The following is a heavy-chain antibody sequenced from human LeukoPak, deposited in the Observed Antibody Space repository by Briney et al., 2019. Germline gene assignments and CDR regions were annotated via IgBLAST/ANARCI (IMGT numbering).Heavy chain of an antibody. V-gene: IGHV4-59*08. CDR3: ARFSQYYDSSTHYLDY. CDR2: IYYSGST. CDR1: GGSINSYY. Sequence: SETLSLTCTVSGGSINSYYWSWVRQPPGEGLEWIAYIYYSGSTNYNPSLKTRATISVDTSKNQFSLRLNSVTAADTAIYYCARFSQYYDSSTHYLDYWGQGTLVTVSS. J-gene: IGHJ4*02. D-gene: IGHD3-22*01.